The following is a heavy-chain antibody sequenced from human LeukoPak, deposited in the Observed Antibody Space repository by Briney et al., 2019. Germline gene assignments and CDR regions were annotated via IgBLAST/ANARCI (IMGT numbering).Heavy chain of an antibody. CDR2: ISYDGSLE. D-gene: IGHD6-6*01. CDR1: GFTFSTDA. CDR3: ARGGSSFYYYYYLDV. Sequence: PGGSLRLSCAASGFTFSTDAMHWVRQAPGKGLEWVAVISYDGSLEYYADSVKGRFTISRDNSKNTLYLQMNSLSTEDTAVYYCARGGSSFYYYYYLDVWGKGTTVTVSS. V-gene: IGHV3-30*01. J-gene: IGHJ6*03.